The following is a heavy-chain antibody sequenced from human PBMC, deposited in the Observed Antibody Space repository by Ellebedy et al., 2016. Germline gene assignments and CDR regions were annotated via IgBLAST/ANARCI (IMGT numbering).Heavy chain of an antibody. CDR1: GFTFSSYG. CDR3: ARDRDGYSLFDY. CDR2: ISYDGSNK. Sequence: GESLKISXAASGFTFSSYGMHWVRQAPGKGLEWVAVISYDGSNKYYADSVKGRFTISRDNAKNSLYLQMNSLRAEDTAVYYCARDRDGYSLFDYWGQGTLVSVSS. D-gene: IGHD5-24*01. J-gene: IGHJ4*02. V-gene: IGHV3-30*03.